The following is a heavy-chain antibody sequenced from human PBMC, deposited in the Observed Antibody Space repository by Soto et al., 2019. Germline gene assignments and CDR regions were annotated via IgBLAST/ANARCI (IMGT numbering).Heavy chain of an antibody. CDR2: FDPEDGET. J-gene: IGHJ4*02. CDR3: ATDMISHYYDSSGPIFDY. CDR1: GYTLTELS. D-gene: IGHD3-22*01. Sequence: RASVKVSCKVSGYTLTELSMHWVRQAPGKGLVWMGGFDPEDGETIYAQKFQGRVTMTEDTSTDTAYMELSSLRSEDTAVYYCATDMISHYYDSSGPIFDYWGQGTLVTVSS. V-gene: IGHV1-24*01.